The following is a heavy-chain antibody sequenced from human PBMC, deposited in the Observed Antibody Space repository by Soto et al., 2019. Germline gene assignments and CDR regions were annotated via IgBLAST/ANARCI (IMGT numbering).Heavy chain of an antibody. D-gene: IGHD3-22*01. CDR1: GGSFSGYY. CDR2: INHSGST. Sequence: QVQLQQWGAGLLKPSETLSLTCAVYGGSFSGYYWSWIRQPPGKGLEWIGEINHSGSTNYNPSLKRRVTISVDTSKNQFSLTLSSVTAADTAVYYCARGGEVVVPQNWFDPWGQGTLVTVSS. J-gene: IGHJ5*02. CDR3: ARGGEVVVPQNWFDP. V-gene: IGHV4-34*01.